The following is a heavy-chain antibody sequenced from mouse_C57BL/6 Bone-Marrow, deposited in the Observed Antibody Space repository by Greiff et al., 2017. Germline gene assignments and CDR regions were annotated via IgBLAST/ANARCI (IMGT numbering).Heavy chain of an antibody. J-gene: IGHJ1*03. CDR3: ASYYYGSRHGYFDV. Sequence: QVQLQQPGAELVKPGASVKVSCKASGYTFTSYWLHWVKQRPGQGLEWIGRIHPSDSDTKYNPKFQGKATLTVDKSSSTAYMQLSSLTSEDSAVYYCASYYYGSRHGYFDVWGTGTTATGYS. V-gene: IGHV1-74*01. D-gene: IGHD1-1*01. CDR1: GYTFTSYW. CDR2: IHPSDSDT.